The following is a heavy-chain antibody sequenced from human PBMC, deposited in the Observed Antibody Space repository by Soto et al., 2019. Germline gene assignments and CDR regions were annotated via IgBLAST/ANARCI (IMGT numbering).Heavy chain of an antibody. CDR2: INPSGGST. CDR3: ARGSDGTYYDFWSGYYRPRNYMDV. Sequence: ASVKVSCKASGYTFTSYYMHWVRQAPGQGLEWMGIINPSGGSTSYAQKFQGRVTMTRDTSTSTVYMELSSLRSEDTAVYYCARGSDGTYYDFWSGYYRPRNYMDVWGKGTMVTVSS. J-gene: IGHJ6*03. V-gene: IGHV1-46*03. CDR1: GYTFTSYY. D-gene: IGHD3-3*01.